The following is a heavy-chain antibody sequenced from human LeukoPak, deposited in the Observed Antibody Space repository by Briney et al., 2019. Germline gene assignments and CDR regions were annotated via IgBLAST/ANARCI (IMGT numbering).Heavy chain of an antibody. Sequence: GGSLRLSCAASGFTFSSYSMNWVRQAPGKGLEWVSSISSSSSYIYYADSVKGRFTVSRDNAKNSLYLRMNSLRAEDTAAYYCARARGPTRQDNWFDPWGQGTLVTVSS. CDR1: GFTFSSYS. J-gene: IGHJ5*02. CDR3: ARARGPTRQDNWFDP. V-gene: IGHV3-21*01. CDR2: ISSSSSYI. D-gene: IGHD1-1*01.